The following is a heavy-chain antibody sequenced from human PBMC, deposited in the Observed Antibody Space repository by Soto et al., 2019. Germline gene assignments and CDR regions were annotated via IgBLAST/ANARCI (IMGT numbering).Heavy chain of an antibody. V-gene: IGHV1-24*01. CDR3: ATGVRVASDAWLRFGH. D-gene: IGHD5-12*01. CDR2: FDPEDGET. CDR1: GYTLTELS. Sequence: GASVKVSCKVSGYTLTELSMHWVRQAPGKGLEWMGGFDPEDGETIHAQKFQGRVTMTEDTSTDTAYMELSSLRSEDTAVYYCATGVRVASDAWLRFGHWGQGTLVTGSS. J-gene: IGHJ4*02.